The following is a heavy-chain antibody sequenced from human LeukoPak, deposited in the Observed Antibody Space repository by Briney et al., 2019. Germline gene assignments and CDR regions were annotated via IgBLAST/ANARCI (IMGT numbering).Heavy chain of an antibody. J-gene: IGHJ4*02. CDR2: INNSGST. CDR3: ARGTRGDY. D-gene: IGHD1-14*01. V-gene: IGHV4-34*01. Sequence: PSETLSLTCAVYGGSFSGYYWSWIRQPPGKGLEWIGEINNSGSTNYNPSLKSRVTISVDTSKNQFSLKLSSVTAADTAVYYFARGTRGDYWGQGTLVTVSS. CDR1: GGSFSGYY.